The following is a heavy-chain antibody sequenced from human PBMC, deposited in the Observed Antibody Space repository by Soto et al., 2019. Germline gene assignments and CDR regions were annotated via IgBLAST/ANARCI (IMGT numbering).Heavy chain of an antibody. V-gene: IGHV3-53*01. CDR2: IYSGGST. Sequence: PGGSLRLSCAASGFTVSSNYMSWVRQAPGKGLEWVSVIYSGGSTYYADSVKGRFTISRDNAKNSLYLQMNSLRAEDTAVYYCATPPAGNYDILTGYYRDDAFDIWGQGTMVTVSS. CDR3: ATPPAGNYDILTGYYRDDAFDI. J-gene: IGHJ3*02. D-gene: IGHD3-9*01. CDR1: GFTVSSNY.